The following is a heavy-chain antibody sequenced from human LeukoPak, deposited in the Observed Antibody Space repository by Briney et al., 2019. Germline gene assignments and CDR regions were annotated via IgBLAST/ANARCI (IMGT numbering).Heavy chain of an antibody. V-gene: IGHV4-4*02. CDR3: ASAMGAERDY. J-gene: IGHJ4*02. D-gene: IGHD1-26*01. Sequence: SETLSLTCAVSGGSISSSNWWSWVRQPPGKGLEWIGEIYHSGSTNYNPSLKSRVTISVDKPKNQFSLKLSSVTAADTAVYYCASAMGAERDYWGQGTLVTVSS. CDR1: GGSISSSNW. CDR2: IYHSGST.